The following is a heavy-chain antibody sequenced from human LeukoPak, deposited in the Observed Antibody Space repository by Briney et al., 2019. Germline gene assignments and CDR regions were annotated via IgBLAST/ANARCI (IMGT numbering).Heavy chain of an antibody. V-gene: IGHV4-31*03. CDR2: IYYGGST. CDR1: GGSISSGGYY. J-gene: IGHJ6*02. Sequence: PSQTLSLTCTVSGGSISSGGYYWSWIRQHPGKGLVWIGYIYYGGSTDYNPSLKSRVTITVDTSKNQFSLKLSSVTAADTAVYCCGRGGYYFYYGMDVWGQRTTVTVSS. D-gene: IGHD2-15*01. CDR3: GRGGYYFYYGMDV.